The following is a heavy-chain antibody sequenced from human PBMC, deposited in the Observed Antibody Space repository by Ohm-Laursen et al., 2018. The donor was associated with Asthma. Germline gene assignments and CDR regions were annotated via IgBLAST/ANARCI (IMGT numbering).Heavy chain of an antibody. CDR2: INPNSGGT. D-gene: IGHD3-10*01. CDR1: GYTFTSYD. CDR3: ARENRKKMVQGVIITTYYNGMDV. Sequence: ASVKVSCKASGYTFTSYDINWVRQAPGQGLEWMGRINPNSGGTNYAQKFQGRVTMTRDTSISTAYMELRSLRSDDTAVYYCARENRKKMVQGVIITTYYNGMDVWGQGTTVTVSS. J-gene: IGHJ6*02. V-gene: IGHV1-2*06.